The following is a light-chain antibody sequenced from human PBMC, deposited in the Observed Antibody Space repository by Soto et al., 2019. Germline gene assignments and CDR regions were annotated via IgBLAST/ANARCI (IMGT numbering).Light chain of an antibody. V-gene: IGKV3-15*01. CDR3: QQYSNWPQT. Sequence: EIVMTQSPATLSVSPGERATLSCRASQSVSSNLAWYQQKPGQAPRLLIYGASTRATGIPARFSGSRSGTEFTLTISSLQSEDFAVYYCQQYSNWPQTLGQGTKVEI. CDR1: QSVSSN. CDR2: GAS. J-gene: IGKJ1*01.